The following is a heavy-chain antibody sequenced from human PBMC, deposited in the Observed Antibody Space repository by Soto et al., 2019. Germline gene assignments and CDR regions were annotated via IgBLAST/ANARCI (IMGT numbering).Heavy chain of an antibody. V-gene: IGHV4-30-4*01. CDR1: GGSISSSDSY. J-gene: IGHJ4*02. D-gene: IGHD3-10*01. Sequence: SETLSLTCTVSGGSISSSDSYWTWIRQPPGEGLEWIGYIYYSGSAYYNPSLKSRLSMSVDTSKNQFSLRLSSVTAADTAVYYCARTYYYGSGSADYWGKGTLVTVAS. CDR2: IYYSGSA. CDR3: ARTYYYGSGSADY.